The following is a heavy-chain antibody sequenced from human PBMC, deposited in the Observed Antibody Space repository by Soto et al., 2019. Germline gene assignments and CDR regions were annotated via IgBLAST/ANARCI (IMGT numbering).Heavy chain of an antibody. D-gene: IGHD3-10*01. V-gene: IGHV4-34*01. CDR3: ARVTMVRGAPYGMDV. Sequence: QVQLQQWGAGLLKPSETLSLTCAVYGGSFSGYYWSWIRQPPGKGLEWIGEINHSGSTNYNPSLKSRVTLSVDTSKNQFSLKLSSVTAADTAVYYCARVTMVRGAPYGMDVWGQGTTVTVSS. CDR1: GGSFSGYY. CDR2: INHSGST. J-gene: IGHJ6*02.